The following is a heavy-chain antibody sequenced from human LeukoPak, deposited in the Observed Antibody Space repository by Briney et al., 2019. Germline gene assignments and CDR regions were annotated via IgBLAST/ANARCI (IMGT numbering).Heavy chain of an antibody. CDR2: IANDGGDP. D-gene: IGHD3-22*01. CDR1: GFIFSRHW. CDR3: ARGLFLSGYLDAFDL. J-gene: IGHJ3*01. V-gene: IGHV3-74*01. Sequence: SGGSLRLSCAASGFIFSRHWMHWVRHAPGKGLVWVARIANDGGDPIYADSVRGRFTVSRDKSKKTLYLQMNSLRVEDTAVYYCARGLFLSGYLDAFDLWGQGTVVTVSS.